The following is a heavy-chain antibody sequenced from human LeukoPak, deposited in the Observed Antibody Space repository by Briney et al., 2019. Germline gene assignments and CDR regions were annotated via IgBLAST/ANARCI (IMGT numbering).Heavy chain of an antibody. CDR3: ARAYFALFDY. Sequence: PGGSLRLSCAASGFTFSSYSMNWVRQPPGKGLEWIGEINHSGSTNYNPSLKSRVTISVDTSKNQFSLKLSSVTAADTAVYYCARAYFALFDYWGQGTLVTVSS. J-gene: IGHJ4*02. CDR2: INHSGST. D-gene: IGHD3-9*01. CDR1: GFTFSSYS. V-gene: IGHV4-34*01.